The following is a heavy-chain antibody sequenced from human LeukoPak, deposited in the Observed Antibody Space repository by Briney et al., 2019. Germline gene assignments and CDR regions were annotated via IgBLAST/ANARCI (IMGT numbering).Heavy chain of an antibody. D-gene: IGHD3-22*01. Sequence: ASVKVSCKASGYTFTSYGISWVRQAPGQRLEWMGWINAGNGNTKYSHKFQGRVTITRDTSASTAYMELSSLRSEDTAVYYCARGSSGYPPYFDFWGHGTLVTVSS. CDR2: INAGNGNT. J-gene: IGHJ4*01. CDR3: ARGSSGYPPYFDF. V-gene: IGHV1-3*01. CDR1: GYTFTSYG.